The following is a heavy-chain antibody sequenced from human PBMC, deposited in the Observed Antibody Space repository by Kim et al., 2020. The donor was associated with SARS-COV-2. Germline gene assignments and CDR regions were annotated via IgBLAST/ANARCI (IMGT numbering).Heavy chain of an antibody. CDR2: IYYSGST. CDR1: GGSISSGGYY. V-gene: IGHV4-31*03. J-gene: IGHJ6*02. D-gene: IGHD3-10*01. Sequence: SETLSLTCTVSGGSISSGGYYWSWIRQHPGKGLEWIGYIYYSGSTYYNPSLKSRVTISVDTSKNQFSLKLSSVTAADTAVYYCARLRTLLFFGELLYFMDVWGQGTTVTVSS. CDR3: ARLRTLLFFGELLYFMDV.